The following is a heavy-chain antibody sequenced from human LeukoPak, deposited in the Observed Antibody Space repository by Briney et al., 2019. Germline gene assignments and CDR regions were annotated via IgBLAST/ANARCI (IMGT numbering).Heavy chain of an antibody. Sequence: ASVKVSCKASGYTFTGYYMHWVRQAPGQGLEWMGWINPNSGGTNYAQKFQGRVTMTRDTSINTAYMELSRLSPDDTAVYYCARDLRGNSMFFDYWGQGTLVTVSS. CDR2: INPNSGGT. CDR1: GYTFTGYY. D-gene: IGHD4-23*01. CDR3: ARDLRGNSMFFDY. V-gene: IGHV1-2*02. J-gene: IGHJ4*02.